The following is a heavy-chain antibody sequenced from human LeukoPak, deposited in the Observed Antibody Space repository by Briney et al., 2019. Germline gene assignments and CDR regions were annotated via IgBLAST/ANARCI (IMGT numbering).Heavy chain of an antibody. CDR2: ISSSGSTI. J-gene: IGHJ5*02. V-gene: IGHV3-48*03. CDR1: GFTFSSYE. CDR3: ARAKLLGWFDP. Sequence: AGGSLRHSCAASGFTFSSYEMNWVRQAPGKGLEWVSYISSSGSTIYYADSVKGRFTISRDNAKNSLYLQMNSLRAEDTAVYYCARAKLLGWFDPWGQGTLVTVSS. D-gene: IGHD1-26*01.